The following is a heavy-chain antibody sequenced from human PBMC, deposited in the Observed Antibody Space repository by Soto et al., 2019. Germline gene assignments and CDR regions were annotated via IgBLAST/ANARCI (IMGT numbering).Heavy chain of an antibody. CDR3: ARISSVVLAVFDA. D-gene: IGHD2-15*01. CDR1: GGPINSGGYY. Sequence: QVHLQESGPGLVKPSQTLSLTCTVSGGPINSGGYYWSWIRQHPGKGLDWIGYIYYSGTTYYHPSFKRRVSISVDTSMNQFSLRLNSVNVADTATYYCARISSVVLAVFDAWGQGTMVTVSS. V-gene: IGHV4-31*03. J-gene: IGHJ4*02. CDR2: IYYSGTT.